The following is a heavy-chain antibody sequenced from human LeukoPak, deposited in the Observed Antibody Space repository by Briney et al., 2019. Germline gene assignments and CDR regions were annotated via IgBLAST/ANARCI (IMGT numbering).Heavy chain of an antibody. D-gene: IGHD6-19*01. CDR3: ARGQKQWLVS. CDR2: IYYSGST. Sequence: PSETLSLTCTVSGGSISSYYWSWIRQPPGKGLEWIGYIYYSGSTNYNPSLKSRVTISVDTSKNQFSLKLSSVTAADTAVYYCARGQKQWLVSWGQGTLVTVSS. J-gene: IGHJ5*02. V-gene: IGHV4-59*01. CDR1: GGSISSYY.